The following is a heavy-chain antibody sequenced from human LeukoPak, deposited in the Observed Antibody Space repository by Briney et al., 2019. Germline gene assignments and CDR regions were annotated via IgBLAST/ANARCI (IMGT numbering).Heavy chain of an antibody. CDR1: GFTFSDYG. CDR3: AKVFEVRGARRPKDY. D-gene: IGHD3-10*01. CDR2: ISYDGGNK. J-gene: IGHJ4*02. V-gene: IGHV3-30*18. Sequence: GGSLRLSCAASGFTFSDYGMYWVRQAPGKGLEWVVLISYDGGNKFYADSVRDRFTISRDNSKNTLFLQMNSLRIEDTAVYYCAKVFEVRGARRPKDYWGQGTLVIVSS.